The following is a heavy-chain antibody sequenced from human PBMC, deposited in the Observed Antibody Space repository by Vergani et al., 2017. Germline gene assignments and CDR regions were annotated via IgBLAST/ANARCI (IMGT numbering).Heavy chain of an antibody. V-gene: IGHV4-59*12. J-gene: IGHJ6*02. Sequence: QVQLQESGPGLVKPSETLSLTCTVSGGSISSYYWSWIRQPPGKGLEWIGYIYYSGSTNYNPSLKSRCPISVDTSKTQFSLKLSSVTAADTAVYYCAREXPERGGDSRDYYYYGMDVWGQGTTVTVSS. CDR3: AREXPERGGDSRDYYYYGMDV. CDR1: GGSISSYY. D-gene: IGHD2-21*02. CDR2: IYYSGST.